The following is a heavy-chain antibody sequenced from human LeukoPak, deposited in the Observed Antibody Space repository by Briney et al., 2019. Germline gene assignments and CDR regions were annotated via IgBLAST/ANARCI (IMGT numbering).Heavy chain of an antibody. V-gene: IGHV3-23*01. CDR1: GFTFSSYA. Sequence: GGSLRLSCAASGFTFSSYAMSWVRQAPGKGLEWVSTISGSGDGTYYADSVKGRFTISRDNSKNTLYLQINNLRAEDTAVYYCARSRDKNTYGYAYWGQGTLVTVSS. CDR3: ARSRDKNTYGYAY. D-gene: IGHD5-18*01. J-gene: IGHJ4*02. CDR2: ISGSGDGT.